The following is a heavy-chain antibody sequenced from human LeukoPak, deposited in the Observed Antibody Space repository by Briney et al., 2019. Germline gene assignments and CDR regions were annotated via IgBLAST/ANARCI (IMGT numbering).Heavy chain of an antibody. Sequence: ASVKVSCKASVYTFTSYGIGWVRQAPGQGLERIGWINTYNGKTNYAQKLEGRITMTTDTSTSTAYMELRSLRSDDTAVYYCARDQDIVVVVAANEVYYYYGMDVWGQGTTVTVSS. CDR2: INTYNGKT. D-gene: IGHD2-15*01. CDR3: ARDQDIVVVVAANEVYYYYGMDV. CDR1: VYTFTSYG. V-gene: IGHV1-18*01. J-gene: IGHJ6*02.